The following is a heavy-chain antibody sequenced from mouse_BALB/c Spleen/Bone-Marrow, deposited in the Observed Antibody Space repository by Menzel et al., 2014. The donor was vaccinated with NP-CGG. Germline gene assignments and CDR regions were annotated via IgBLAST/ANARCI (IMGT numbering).Heavy chain of an antibody. V-gene: IGHV5-12*01. J-gene: IGHJ4*01. CDR3: ARHLYGNYGAMDY. D-gene: IGHD2-1*01. CDR1: GFTFGDYY. CDR2: ISNGGGST. Sequence: EVKVVESGGGLVQPGGSLKLSCAPSGFTFGDYYMYWVRQTPEKRLEWVAYISNGGGSTYYPDTVKGRFTISRDNAKNTLYLQMSRLKSEDTAMYYCARHLYGNYGAMDYWGQGTSVTVSS.